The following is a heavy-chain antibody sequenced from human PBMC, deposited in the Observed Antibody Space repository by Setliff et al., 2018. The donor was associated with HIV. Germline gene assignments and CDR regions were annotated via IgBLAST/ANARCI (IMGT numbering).Heavy chain of an antibody. CDR2: IQSGGIT. J-gene: IGHJ3*01. V-gene: IGHV3-23*01. CDR1: GFTFFSSA. CDR3: AKLDYYDYSGSWARKVAIDF. Sequence: GGSLRLSCAASGFTFFSSALTWVRQAPGKGLEWVSLIQSGGITYYADSVKGRFTISRDNSNNILSLQMSSLRAEDPALYYRAKLDYYDYSGSWARKVAIDFWGRGTMVTVSS. D-gene: IGHD3-22*01.